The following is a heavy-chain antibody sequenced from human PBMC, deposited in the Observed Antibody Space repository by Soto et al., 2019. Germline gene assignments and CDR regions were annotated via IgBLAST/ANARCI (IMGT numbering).Heavy chain of an antibody. D-gene: IGHD2-2*02. Sequence: SETLSLTCTVSGGSISSGDYYWSWIRQPPGKGLEWIGYIYYGGSTYYNPSLKSRVTISVDTSKNQFSLKLSSVTAADTAVYYCARNRTDCSSTSCYIGWFDPWGQGTLVTVSS. CDR1: GGSISSGDYY. CDR2: IYYGGST. V-gene: IGHV4-30-4*01. CDR3: ARNRTDCSSTSCYIGWFDP. J-gene: IGHJ5*02.